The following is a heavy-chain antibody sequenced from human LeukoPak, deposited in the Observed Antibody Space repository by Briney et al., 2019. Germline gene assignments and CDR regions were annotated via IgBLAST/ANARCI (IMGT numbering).Heavy chain of an antibody. J-gene: IGHJ4*02. Sequence: GGSLRLSCAASGFTFSSYAMSWVRQAPGKGLEWVSFISSSGRDIYYADSVKSRFTISRDNAKNSLFLQMNSLRADDTALYYCARDAYFYGSGSVDYWGQGTLVTVSS. V-gene: IGHV3-21*05. D-gene: IGHD3-10*01. CDR2: ISSSGRDI. CDR3: ARDAYFYGSGSVDY. CDR1: GFTFSSYA.